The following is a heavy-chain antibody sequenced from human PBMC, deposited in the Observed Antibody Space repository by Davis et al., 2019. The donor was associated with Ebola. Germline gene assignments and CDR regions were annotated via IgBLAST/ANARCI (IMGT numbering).Heavy chain of an antibody. V-gene: IGHV1-18*01. D-gene: IGHD2-15*01. CDR1: GYTFTSYG. CDR2: ISGYSGNT. Sequence: ASVKVSCKASGYTFTSYGISWVRRAPGQGLEWMGWISGYSGNTNYAQNFQGRVTMTTDTSTSTSYMELRSLRYDDTALYYCARTHCGVASCSHDAFDIWGQGTMVTVSS. J-gene: IGHJ3*02. CDR3: ARTHCGVASCSHDAFDI.